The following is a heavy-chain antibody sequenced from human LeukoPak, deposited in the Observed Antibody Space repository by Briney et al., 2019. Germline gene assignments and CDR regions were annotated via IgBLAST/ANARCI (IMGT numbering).Heavy chain of an antibody. CDR2: INHSGST. V-gene: IGHV4-34*01. CDR3: ARKGTTVTTSHWFDP. D-gene: IGHD4-11*01. J-gene: IGHJ5*02. CDR1: GGSFSGYY. Sequence: SETLSLTCAVYGGSFSGYYRSWIRQPPGKGLEWIGEINHSGSTNYNPSLKSRVTISVDTYKNQFSLKLSSVTAADTAVYYCARKGTTVTTSHWFDPWGQGTLVTVYS.